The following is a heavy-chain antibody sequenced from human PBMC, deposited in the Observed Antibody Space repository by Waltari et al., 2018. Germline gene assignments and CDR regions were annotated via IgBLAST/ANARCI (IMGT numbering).Heavy chain of an antibody. CDR3: AKGTRITIFGVVSTYDAFDI. Sequence: QVQLVESGGGGVQPGRSLRLSCAASGFTFSSYGMHWVRQAPGKGLEWVAVISYDGSNKYYADSVKGRFTISRDNSKNTLYLQMNSLRAEDTAVYYCAKGTRITIFGVVSTYDAFDIWGQGTMVTVSS. D-gene: IGHD3-3*01. V-gene: IGHV3-30*18. J-gene: IGHJ3*02. CDR2: ISYDGSNK. CDR1: GFTFSSYG.